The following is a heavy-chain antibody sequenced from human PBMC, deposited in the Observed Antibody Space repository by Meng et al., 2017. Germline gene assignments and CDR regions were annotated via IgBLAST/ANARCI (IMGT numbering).Heavy chain of an antibody. J-gene: IGHJ5*02. CDR1: AYTFTSYA. CDR3: ARDRSRLSTVTLLFDP. D-gene: IGHD4-17*01. V-gene: IGHV1-3*01. CDR2: INAGNGNT. Sequence: QGQRVRVGDEMKTPGPSVKVSCKASAYTFTSYAMHWVRQAPGQRLEWMGWINAGNGNTKYSQTFQGRVTITRDTSASTAYMELSSLRSEDTAVYYCARDRSRLSTVTLLFDPWGQGTLVTVSS.